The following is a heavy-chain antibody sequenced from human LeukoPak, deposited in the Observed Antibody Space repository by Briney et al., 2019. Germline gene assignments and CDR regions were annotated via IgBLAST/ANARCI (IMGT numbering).Heavy chain of an antibody. V-gene: IGHV4-59*01. Sequence: SETLSLTCSISGGSISSYYWRWIRQPPGKGVEWIGYIYYSGSTNYNPSLKSRVTISVDTSKNQFSLKLSSVTAADTAVYYCASTIVATIPTLFDYWGQGTLVTVSS. CDR2: IYYSGST. CDR3: ASTIVATIPTLFDY. J-gene: IGHJ4*02. D-gene: IGHD5-12*01. CDR1: GGSISSYY.